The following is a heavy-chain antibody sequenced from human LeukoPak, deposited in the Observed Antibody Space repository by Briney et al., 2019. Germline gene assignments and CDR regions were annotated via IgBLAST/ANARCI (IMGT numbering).Heavy chain of an antibody. CDR2: ISSSGSTI. V-gene: IGHV3-11*04. D-gene: IGHD3-3*01. CDR3: ARVIYDFWSGYCPFSAEVSPFDP. CDR1: GFTFSDYY. Sequence: PGGSLRLSCAASGFTFSDYYMSWIRQAPGKGLEWVSYISSSGSTIYYADSVKGRFTISRDNAKNSLYLQMNSLRAEDTAVYYCARVIYDFWSGYCPFSAEVSPFDPWGQGTLVTVSS. J-gene: IGHJ5*02.